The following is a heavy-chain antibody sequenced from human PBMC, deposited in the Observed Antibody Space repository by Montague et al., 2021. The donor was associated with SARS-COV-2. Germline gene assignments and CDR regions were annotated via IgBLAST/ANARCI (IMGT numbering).Heavy chain of an antibody. V-gene: IGHV4-39*07. CDR3: AREVDQLAAEYWGDS. CDR2: IYYSGST. CDR1: GGSISSSSYY. D-gene: IGHD2-2*01. Sequence: SETLSLTCTVSGGSISSSSYYWGWIRQPPGKGLEWIGSIYYSGSTYYNPSLKSRVTISVDTSKNQFSLKLSSVTAADTAVYYCAREVDQLAAEYWGDSWGQGTLVTVSS. J-gene: IGHJ5*01.